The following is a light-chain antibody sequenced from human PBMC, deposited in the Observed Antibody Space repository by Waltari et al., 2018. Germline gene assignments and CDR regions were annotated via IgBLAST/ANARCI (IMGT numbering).Light chain of an antibody. CDR2: AAS. V-gene: IGKV1-39*01. CDR3: QQSYSTPRYT. J-gene: IGKJ2*01. Sequence: DLQMTQSPSSLSASVGDRVTITCRASENIDNYLNWYQQRPGKAHKLLIYAASSLQSGVPSRFSGSRAGTDFTLTISSLQPEDFATYYCQQSYSTPRYTFGQGTNLEIK. CDR1: ENIDNY.